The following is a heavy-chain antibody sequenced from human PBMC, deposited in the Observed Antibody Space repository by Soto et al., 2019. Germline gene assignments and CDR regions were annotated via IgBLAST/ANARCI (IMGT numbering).Heavy chain of an antibody. Sequence: GGSLRLSCAASGFTFSSYAMHWVRQAPGKGLEWVAVISYDGSNKYYADSVKGRFTISRDNAKNSLYLQMNSLRAEDTAVYYCARVYTPYSSSWYLYYYGMDVWGQGTTVTVSS. CDR1: GFTFSSYA. D-gene: IGHD6-13*01. CDR3: ARVYTPYSSSWYLYYYGMDV. J-gene: IGHJ6*02. V-gene: IGHV3-30-3*01. CDR2: ISYDGSNK.